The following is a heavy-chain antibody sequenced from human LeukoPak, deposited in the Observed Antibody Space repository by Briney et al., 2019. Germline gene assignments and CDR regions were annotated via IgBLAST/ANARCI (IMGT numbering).Heavy chain of an antibody. CDR3: ARAGIPGYCTNVTCSNWLDP. Sequence: SVKVSCMASGDTFTTYAIIWVRQAPGQGLEWMGGIIPMFDTPNYAQRLQGRVTITADKSTKTAYLELTSLRSEDTAVYYCARAGIPGYCTNVTCSNWLDPWGQGTLVTVSS. CDR1: GDTFTTYA. CDR2: IIPMFDTP. V-gene: IGHV1-69*06. D-gene: IGHD2-8*01. J-gene: IGHJ5*02.